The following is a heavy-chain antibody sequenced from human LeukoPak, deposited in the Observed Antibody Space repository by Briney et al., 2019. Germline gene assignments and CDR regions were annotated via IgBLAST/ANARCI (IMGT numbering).Heavy chain of an antibody. Sequence: PGGSQRLSCAASGFTFSSYAMSWVRQAPGKGLEWVSAISGSGGSTYYADSVKGRFTISRDNSKNTLYLQMNSLRAEDTAVYYCAKSHVVRGHNWFDPWGQGTLVTVSS. J-gene: IGHJ5*02. CDR1: GFTFSSYA. CDR2: ISGSGGST. D-gene: IGHD3-10*02. V-gene: IGHV3-23*01. CDR3: AKSHVVRGHNWFDP.